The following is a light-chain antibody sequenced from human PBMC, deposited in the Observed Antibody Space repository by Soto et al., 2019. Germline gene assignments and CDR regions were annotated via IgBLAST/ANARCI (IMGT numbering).Light chain of an antibody. J-gene: IGKJ1*01. CDR1: QSISTY. CDR2: GAS. CDR3: QQSYATPPWT. V-gene: IGKV1-39*01. Sequence: DIQMTQSPSSLSASVGDRVSITCRASQSISTYLNWYQQKPGKATKLLIYGASSLQSGVPSRFSGWGSGKNFTLTISSLQPEDSATYYCQQSYATPPWTFGQGTKVEIK.